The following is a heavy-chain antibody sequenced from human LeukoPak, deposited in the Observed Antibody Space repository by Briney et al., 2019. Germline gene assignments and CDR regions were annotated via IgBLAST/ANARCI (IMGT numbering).Heavy chain of an antibody. V-gene: IGHV3-7*01. J-gene: IGHJ6*02. D-gene: IGHD6-19*01. CDR2: IKQDGSEK. CDR3: ARELAVAGTVYYYYYGMDV. Sequence: GGSLRLSCAASGFTFSSYWMSWVRQAPGKGLEWVANIKQDGSEKYYVDSVKGRFTISRDSAKNSLYLQMNSLRAEDTAVYYCARELAVAGTVYYYYYGMDVWGQGTTVTVSS. CDR1: GFTFSSYW.